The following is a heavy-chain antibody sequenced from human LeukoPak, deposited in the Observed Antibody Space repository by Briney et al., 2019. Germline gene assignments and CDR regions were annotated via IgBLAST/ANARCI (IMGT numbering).Heavy chain of an antibody. D-gene: IGHD5-18*01. CDR2: INHSGST. V-gene: IGHV4-34*01. J-gene: IGHJ6*03. Sequence: PSETLSLTCAVYGGSFSGYYWSWIRQPPGKGLEWVGEINHSGSTNYNPSLKSRVTISVDTSKNQFSLKLSSVTAADTAVYHCARTKAGYSYGEYYYYYYMDVWGKGTTVTVSS. CDR3: ARTKAGYSYGEYYYYYYMDV. CDR1: GGSFSGYY.